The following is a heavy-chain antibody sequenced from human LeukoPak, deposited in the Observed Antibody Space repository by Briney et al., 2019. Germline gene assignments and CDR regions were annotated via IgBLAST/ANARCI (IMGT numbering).Heavy chain of an antibody. CDR2: INPNSGGT. CDR3: ASFIVVVVAAFDAFDI. CDR1: GYTFTGYY. V-gene: IGHV1-2*02. D-gene: IGHD2-15*01. Sequence: ASVTVSFTASGYTFTGYYMHWVRQAPGQGHEWMGWINPNSGGTNYAQKFPGRVTMTRDTSISTAYMELSRLRSDDTAVYYCASFIVVVVAAFDAFDIWGQGTMVTVS. J-gene: IGHJ3*02.